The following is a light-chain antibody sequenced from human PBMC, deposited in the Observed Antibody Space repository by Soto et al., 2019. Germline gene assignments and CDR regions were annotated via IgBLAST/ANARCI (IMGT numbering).Light chain of an antibody. CDR1: ESVRSSY. J-gene: IGKJ4*01. CDR3: QQYGSSPT. V-gene: IGKV3-20*01. CDR2: GAS. Sequence: QSPGNRYLYPGERATLSCRASESVRSSYLAWYQQKPGQAPRLLIYGASTRATGIPDRFTGSGSGTDFTLSVSRLEPEDFAVYYCQQYGSSPTFGGGTKV.